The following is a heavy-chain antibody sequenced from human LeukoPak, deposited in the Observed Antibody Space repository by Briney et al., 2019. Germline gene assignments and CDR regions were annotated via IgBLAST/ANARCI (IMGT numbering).Heavy chain of an antibody. CDR1: GYTFTSYD. D-gene: IGHD6-13*01. Sequence: ASVKVSCKASGYTFTSYDINWVRQATGQGLEWMGWISTYNGNTNYAPKVQGRVTMTTDTSTSTAYMELRSLRSDDTAVYYCARDRLLGQQLVPSFDYWGQGTLVTVSS. J-gene: IGHJ4*02. CDR2: ISTYNGNT. CDR3: ARDRLLGQQLVPSFDY. V-gene: IGHV1-18*01.